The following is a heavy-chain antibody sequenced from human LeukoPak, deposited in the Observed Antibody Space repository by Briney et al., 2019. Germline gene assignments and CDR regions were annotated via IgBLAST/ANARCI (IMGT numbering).Heavy chain of an antibody. J-gene: IGHJ4*02. V-gene: IGHV3-11*04. CDR2: ISSSGSTI. CDR1: GFTFSDYY. D-gene: IGHD3-3*01. CDR3: ARDHFGVVTQTAIDY. Sequence: GGSLRLSCAASGFTFSDYYMSWIRQAPGKGLEWVSYISSSGSTIYYADSVKGRFTISRDNAKNSLYLQMNSLRAEDTAVYYCARDHFGVVTQTAIDYWGQGTLVTVSS.